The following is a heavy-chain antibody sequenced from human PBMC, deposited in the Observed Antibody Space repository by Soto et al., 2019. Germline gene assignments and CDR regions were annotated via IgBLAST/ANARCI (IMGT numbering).Heavy chain of an antibody. D-gene: IGHD6-19*01. Sequence: SETLSLTCTVSGGSISSYYWSWIRQPPGKGLEWIGYIYYSGSTNYNPSLKSRVTISVDTSKNQFSLKLSSVTAADTAVYYCARVYPAVAGPGYPFDPWGQRTLVIVSA. J-gene: IGHJ5*02. V-gene: IGHV4-59*01. CDR1: GGSISSYY. CDR3: ARVYPAVAGPGYPFDP. CDR2: IYYSGST.